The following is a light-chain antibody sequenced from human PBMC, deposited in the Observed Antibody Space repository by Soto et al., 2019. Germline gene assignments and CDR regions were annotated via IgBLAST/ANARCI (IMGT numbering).Light chain of an antibody. J-gene: IGLJ3*02. CDR1: SSDVGGYNY. CDR2: EVS. V-gene: IGLV2-14*01. Sequence: QSALTQPASVSGSPGQSITISCTGTSSDVGGYNYVSWYQQHPGKAPKLMIYEVSNRPSGVSNRFSGSKSGNTASLTISGLQAEDEADYYCSSYTSSSTQVFGGGPKVT. CDR3: SSYTSSSTQV.